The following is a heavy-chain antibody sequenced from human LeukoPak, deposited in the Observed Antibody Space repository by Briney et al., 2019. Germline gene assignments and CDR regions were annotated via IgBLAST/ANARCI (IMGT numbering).Heavy chain of an antibody. CDR2: ISGSGGSK. CDR1: GCTFSSYA. J-gene: IGHJ4*02. D-gene: IGHD5-18*01. CDR3: FDTAMAGY. Sequence: GGSLRLSCAASGCTFSSYAMSWVRQAPGKGLEWVSAISGSGGSKYYPDPVKRRFTIPRDNSNNTLYLQMNSLRAEDTAVYYCFDTAMAGYWGQGTRVTVSS. V-gene: IGHV3-23*01.